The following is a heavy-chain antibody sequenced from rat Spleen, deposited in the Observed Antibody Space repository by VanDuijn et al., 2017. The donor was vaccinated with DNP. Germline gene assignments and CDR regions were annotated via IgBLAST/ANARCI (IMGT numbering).Heavy chain of an antibody. D-gene: IGHD1-6*01. J-gene: IGHJ2*01. CDR2: ITNTGDST. V-gene: IGHV5S13*01. CDR3: ARRYYGSYFDY. CDR1: GFSFSNYG. Sequence: EVQLVESGGGLVQPGRSLKLSCAASGFSFSNYGLAWVRQAPTKGLEWVASITNTGDSTFYRDSVKGRFTISRDNAKTTLYLQMNSLRSEDMATYYCARRYYGSYFDYWGQGVMVTVSS.